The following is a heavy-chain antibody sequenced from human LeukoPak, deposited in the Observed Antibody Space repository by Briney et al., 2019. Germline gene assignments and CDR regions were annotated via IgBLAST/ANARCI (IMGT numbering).Heavy chain of an antibody. V-gene: IGHV3-21*01. Sequence: GGSLRLSCAASGFTFSSYSMNWVRQAPGKGLEWVSSISSSSYIYYADSVKGRFTISRDNAKNSLYLQMNSLRAEDTAVYYCARESGARLNWFDPWGQGTLVTVSS. J-gene: IGHJ5*02. D-gene: IGHD6-6*01. CDR3: ARESGARLNWFDP. CDR2: ISSSSYI. CDR1: GFTFSSYS.